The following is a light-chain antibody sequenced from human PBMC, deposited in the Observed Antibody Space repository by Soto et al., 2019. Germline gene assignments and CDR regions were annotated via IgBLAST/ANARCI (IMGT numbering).Light chain of an antibody. CDR2: DAS. CDR3: SSYTISSTLV. CDR1: SSDVGGYNY. J-gene: IGLJ2*01. V-gene: IGLV2-14*03. Sequence: QSALTQPASVSGSPGQSITIACTGTSSDVGGYNYVSWYQHHPGKAPKVMIYDASNRTSGVSNRFSGSKSGNTASLTISGLQAEEEADYYCSSYTISSTLVFGGGTKLTVL.